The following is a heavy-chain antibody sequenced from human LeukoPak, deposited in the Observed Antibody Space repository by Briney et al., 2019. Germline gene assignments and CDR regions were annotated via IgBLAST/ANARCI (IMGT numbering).Heavy chain of an antibody. CDR2: IYYSGST. CDR1: GGSISSSSYY. V-gene: IGHV4-39*01. D-gene: IGHD4-23*01. CDR3: ARRSDYTVGYGMDV. J-gene: IGHJ6*02. Sequence: SQTLSLTCTVSGGSISSSSYYWGWIRQPPGKGLEWIGSIYYSGSTYYNPSLKSRVTISVDTSKNQFSLKLSSVTAADTAVYYCARRSDYTVGYGMDVWGQGTTVTVSS.